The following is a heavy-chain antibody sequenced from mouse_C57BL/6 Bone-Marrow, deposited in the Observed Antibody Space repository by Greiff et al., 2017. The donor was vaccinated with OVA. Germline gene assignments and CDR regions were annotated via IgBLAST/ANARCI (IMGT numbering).Heavy chain of an antibody. D-gene: IGHD1-1*01. CDR2: INYDGSST. J-gene: IGHJ1*03. CDR1: GFTFSDYY. Sequence: EVKVVESEGGLVQPGSSMKLSCTASGFTFSDYYMAWVRQVPEKGLEWVANINYDGSSTYYLDSLKSRFIISRDNAKNILYLQMSSLKSEDTATYYCARSPSPYYYGSSYGWYFDVWGTGTTVTVSS. CDR3: ARSPSPYYYGSSYGWYFDV. V-gene: IGHV5-16*01.